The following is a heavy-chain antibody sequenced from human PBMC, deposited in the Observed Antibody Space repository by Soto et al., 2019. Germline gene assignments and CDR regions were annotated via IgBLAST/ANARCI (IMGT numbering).Heavy chain of an antibody. D-gene: IGHD2-15*01. Sequence: ASVKVSCKASGYTFTGYYMHWVRQAPGQGLEWMGWINPNSGGTNYAQKFQGWVTMTRDTSISTAYMELSRLRSDDTAVYYCARTGEGYCSGGSCDYFDYWGQGTLVTVSS. V-gene: IGHV1-2*04. CDR3: ARTGEGYCSGGSCDYFDY. CDR2: INPNSGGT. J-gene: IGHJ4*02. CDR1: GYTFTGYY.